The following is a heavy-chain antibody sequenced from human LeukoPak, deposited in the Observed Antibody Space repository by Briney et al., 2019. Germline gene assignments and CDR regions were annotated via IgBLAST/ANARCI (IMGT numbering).Heavy chain of an antibody. CDR1: GFTFSSYA. CDR3: AKSTGYSTTGRDFDS. J-gene: IGHJ4*02. V-gene: IGHV3-23*01. Sequence: GGSLRLSCAASGFTFSSYAMSWVRQAPGKGLEWVSDISGGGATTFYADSVRGRFTISRDNSKNTLYLQLSSLRAEDTAVYYCAKSTGYSTTGRDFDSWGRGTLVTVSS. CDR2: ISGGGATT. D-gene: IGHD6-13*01.